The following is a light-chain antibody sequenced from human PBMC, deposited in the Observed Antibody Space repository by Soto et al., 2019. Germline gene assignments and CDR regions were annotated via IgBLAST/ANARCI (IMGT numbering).Light chain of an antibody. Sequence: DVQLTQSPSSLSASVGDRVTITCQASQNINNYLNWYQQKPGRAPKLLIYDASNLEAGVPSRFRGSGSGTEFTLTISSLQPEDFATYHCHQAYSTPWTFGQGTKVDIK. V-gene: IGKV1-39*01. CDR2: DAS. CDR3: HQAYSTPWT. CDR1: QNINNY. J-gene: IGKJ1*01.